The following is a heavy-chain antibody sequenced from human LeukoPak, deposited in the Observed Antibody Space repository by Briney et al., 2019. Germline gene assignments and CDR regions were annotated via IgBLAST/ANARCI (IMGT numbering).Heavy chain of an antibody. CDR3: ARVRGYGYGSSDY. CDR2: ISSNGGST. V-gene: IGHV3-64*01. Sequence: GGSLRLSCAASGFTFSSYGMHWVRQAPGKGLEYVSAISSNGGSTYYANSVKGRFTISRDNSKNTLYLQMGSLRAEDMAVYHCARVRGYGYGSSDYWGQGTLVTVS. J-gene: IGHJ4*02. D-gene: IGHD5-18*01. CDR1: GFTFSSYG.